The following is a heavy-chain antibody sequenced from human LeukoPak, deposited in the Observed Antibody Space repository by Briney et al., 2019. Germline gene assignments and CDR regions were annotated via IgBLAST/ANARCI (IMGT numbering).Heavy chain of an antibody. J-gene: IGHJ4*02. D-gene: IGHD3-3*01. CDR2: IYYSGST. CDR3: AQSPLNYDFWSGYPYYFDY. Sequence: KPSETLSLTCTVSGGSISSSSYYWGWIRQPPGKGLEWIGSIYYSGSTYYNPSLKSRVTISVDRSKNQFSLKLSSVTAADTAVYYCAQSPLNYDFWSGYPYYFDYWGQGTLVTVSS. V-gene: IGHV4-39*07. CDR1: GGSISSSSYY.